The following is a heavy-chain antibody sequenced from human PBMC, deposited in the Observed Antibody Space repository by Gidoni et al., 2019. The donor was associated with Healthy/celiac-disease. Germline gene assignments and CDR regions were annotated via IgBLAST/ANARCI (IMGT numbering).Heavy chain of an antibody. J-gene: IGHJ6*02. CDR1: GFTFTSSA. CDR2: IVVGSGNT. CDR3: AADDREAAAGRLAHYYYYGMDV. Sequence: QMQLVQSGPEVKKPGTSVKVSCKASGFTFTSSAVQWVRQARGQRLEWIGWIVVGSGNTNYAQKFQERVTITRDMSTSTAYMELSSLRSEDTAVYYCAADDREAAAGRLAHYYYYGMDVWGQGTTVTVSS. D-gene: IGHD6-13*01. V-gene: IGHV1-58*01.